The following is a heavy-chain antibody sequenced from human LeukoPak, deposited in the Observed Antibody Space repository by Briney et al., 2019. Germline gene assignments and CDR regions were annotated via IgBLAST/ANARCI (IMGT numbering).Heavy chain of an antibody. CDR1: GGSFSGYY. J-gene: IGHJ4*02. D-gene: IGHD4-11*01. Sequence: PSETLSLTCAVYGGSFSGYYWSWIRQPPGKGLEWIASIYHSGSAYYNPSLKSRVTISVDASKNQCTLKLSSVTAADTAVYYCARVAVTTVTKLDYWGQGTLVIVSS. CDR3: ARVAVTTVTKLDY. CDR2: IYHSGSA. V-gene: IGHV4-34*01.